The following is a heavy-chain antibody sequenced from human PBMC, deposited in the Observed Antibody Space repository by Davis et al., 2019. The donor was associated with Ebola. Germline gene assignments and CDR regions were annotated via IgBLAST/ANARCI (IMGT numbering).Heavy chain of an antibody. CDR2: VSPGSNFI. D-gene: IGHD4-17*01. Sequence: GESLKISCATSGFTFTTYTINWVRQPPGKGLEWVSSVSPGSNFIYYADSVKGRFTISRDNAKNSLYLQMNSLTAEDTAVYYCARRDYGDFVHDNWGQGTLVTVSS. V-gene: IGHV3-21*01. J-gene: IGHJ4*02. CDR3: ARRDYGDFVHDN. CDR1: GFTFTTYT.